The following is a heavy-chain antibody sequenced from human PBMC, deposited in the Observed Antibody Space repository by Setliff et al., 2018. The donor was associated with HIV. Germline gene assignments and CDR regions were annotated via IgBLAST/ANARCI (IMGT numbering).Heavy chain of an antibody. CDR1: GGSFSGYD. J-gene: IGHJ5*02. CDR3: ARRCGIRGYSS. D-gene: IGHD5-18*01. CDR2: INHSGST. Sequence: PSETLSLTCAVYGGSFSGYDWSWIRQPPGKGLEWIGEINHSGSTNYNPSLKSRVTISVDTSKNQFSLKMYSVTAATTSVYYCARRCGIRGYSSWGQGTLVTVSS. V-gene: IGHV4-34*01.